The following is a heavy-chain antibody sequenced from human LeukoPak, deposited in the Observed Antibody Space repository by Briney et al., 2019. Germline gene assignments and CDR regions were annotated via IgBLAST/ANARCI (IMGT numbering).Heavy chain of an antibody. CDR3: APILTDCSITSSSPWGAFDI. Sequence: GGSLRLSCAASGFTFDDYAMHWVRQAPGKGLEWVSLISGDGGSTYYADSVKGRFTISRDNSKNSLYLQMNSLRTEDTALYYSAPILTDCSITSSSPWGAFDIWGQGTKGTVSS. J-gene: IGHJ3*02. CDR2: ISGDGGST. V-gene: IGHV3-43*02. D-gene: IGHD2-2*01. CDR1: GFTFDDYA.